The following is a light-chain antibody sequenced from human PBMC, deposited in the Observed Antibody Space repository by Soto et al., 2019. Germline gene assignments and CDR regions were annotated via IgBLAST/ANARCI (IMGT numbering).Light chain of an antibody. V-gene: IGKV3-11*01. CDR1: QSVSSY. Sequence: EIVLTQSPATLALSPGERATLSCRASQSVSSYLAWYQQKPGQAPRLLIDDASNRATGIPARFSGSGYGTDFTLNISSLERADFAVYYCQQRNNWLTFGGGTKVEIK. CDR2: DAS. CDR3: QQRNNWLT. J-gene: IGKJ4*01.